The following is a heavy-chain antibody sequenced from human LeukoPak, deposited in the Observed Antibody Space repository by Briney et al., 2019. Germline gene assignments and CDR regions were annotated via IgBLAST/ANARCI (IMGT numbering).Heavy chain of an antibody. CDR1: GGSIGSSSSY. D-gene: IGHD5-24*01. CDR2: IYYSGST. Sequence: SETLSLTCTVSGGSIGSSSSYWGWIRQPPGKGLEWIGSIYYSGSTYYNPSLKSRVTISVDTSKNQFSLKLSSMTAADTAVYYCARDGGDGYNSYQIWGQGTMVTVSS. CDR3: ARDGGDGYNSYQI. J-gene: IGHJ3*02. V-gene: IGHV4-39*02.